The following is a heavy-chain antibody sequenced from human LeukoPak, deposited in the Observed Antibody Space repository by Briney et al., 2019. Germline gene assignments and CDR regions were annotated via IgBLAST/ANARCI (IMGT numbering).Heavy chain of an antibody. CDR3: ARKSCGGGSCPHDY. J-gene: IGHJ4*02. V-gene: IGHV4-4*07. CDR1: GGSISSYY. CDR2: IYTSGST. D-gene: IGHD2-15*01. Sequence: SETLSLTCTVSGGSISSYYWRWIRQPAGKGLEWIGRIYTSGSTNYNPSLKSRVTMSVDTSKNQFSLKLSSVTAADTAVYYCARKSCGGGSCPHDYWGQGTLVTVSS.